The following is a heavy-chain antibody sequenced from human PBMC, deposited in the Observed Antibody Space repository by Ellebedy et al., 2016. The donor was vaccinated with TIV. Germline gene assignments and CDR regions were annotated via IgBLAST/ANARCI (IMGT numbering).Heavy chain of an antibody. CDR2: ISAYDCST. CDR1: GYTFNIYG. V-gene: IGHV1-18*04. CDR3: ARETGAGPVDLQH. D-gene: IGHD6-19*01. J-gene: IGHJ1*01. Sequence: AASVKVSCKASGYTFNIYGVSWVRKAPEQGLEWMGWISAYDCSTNYAQKFQGRVTMTTDTSTSTAYLELRSLRSDDTAVYFCARETGAGPVDLQHWGQGTLVSVS.